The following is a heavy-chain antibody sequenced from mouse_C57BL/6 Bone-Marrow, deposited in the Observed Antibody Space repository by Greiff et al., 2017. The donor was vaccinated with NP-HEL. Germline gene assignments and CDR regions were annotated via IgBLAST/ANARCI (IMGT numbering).Heavy chain of an antibody. CDR1: GYTFTSYW. CDR3: ARGDLPRDFDL. CDR2: IDPSDSET. V-gene: IGHV1-52*01. J-gene: IGHJ2*01. Sequence: QVQLQQPGAELVRPGSSVKLSCKASGYTFTSYWMHWVKQRPIQGLEWIGNIDPSDSETHYNQKFKDKATLTVDKSSSTAYMQLSSLTSGDSAVYYWARGDLPRDFDLRGQGPTLTGSS. D-gene: IGHD2-1*01.